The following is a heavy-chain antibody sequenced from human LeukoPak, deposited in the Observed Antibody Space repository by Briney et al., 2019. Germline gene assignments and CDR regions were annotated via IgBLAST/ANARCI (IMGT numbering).Heavy chain of an antibody. Sequence: GASLKVSCKASGYTFTGYYMHWMRQAPGQRPEWMGWVNPNSGDTKYAQKFQGRANMTRDTSINTAYMELSRLRSDDTAVYYCARELSYYGSGSYYFDYWGQGTLVTVSS. V-gene: IGHV1-2*02. CDR1: GYTFTGYY. CDR2: VNPNSGDT. J-gene: IGHJ4*02. D-gene: IGHD3-10*01. CDR3: ARELSYYGSGSYYFDY.